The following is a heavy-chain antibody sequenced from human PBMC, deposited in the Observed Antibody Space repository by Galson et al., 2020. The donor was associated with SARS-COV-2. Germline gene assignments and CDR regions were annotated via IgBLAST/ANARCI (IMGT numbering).Heavy chain of an antibody. CDR3: ATNLIAVVAPS. CDR2: VSYDGSTK. D-gene: IGHD6-19*01. CDR1: GFTFSNSV. V-gene: IGHV3-30-3*01. J-gene: IGHJ4*02. Sequence: GGSLRLYCTAPGFTFSNSVMHWVRQAPGKGLEWVALVSYDGSTKKYTDSVRGRFTISRDKSKNTLYLQMDGLRSDDTAIYYCATNLIAVVAPSWGQGTLITVSS.